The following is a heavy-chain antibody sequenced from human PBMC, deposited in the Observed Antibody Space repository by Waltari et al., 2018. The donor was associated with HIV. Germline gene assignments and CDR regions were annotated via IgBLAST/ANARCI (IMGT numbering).Heavy chain of an antibody. Sequence: GSLRLSCETSGFTFSNYLMAWVRQAPGKGPEWVSAITSRGDSEFYADSLKGRVNISRDNVENTLFLQVDSLRVEDTATYYCVRAFGVVQGAPTFFDSWGRGTLVIVSS. CDR2: ITSRGDSE. V-gene: IGHV3-23*01. D-gene: IGHD1-26*01. CDR3: VRAFGVVQGAPTFFDS. CDR1: GFTFSNYL. J-gene: IGHJ5*01.